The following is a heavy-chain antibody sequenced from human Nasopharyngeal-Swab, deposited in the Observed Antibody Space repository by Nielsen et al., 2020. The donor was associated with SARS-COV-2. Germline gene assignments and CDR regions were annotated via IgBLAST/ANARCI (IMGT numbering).Heavy chain of an antibody. Sequence: GSLKISCAASGFTFSSYGMHWVRQAPGKGLEWVAVISYDGSNKYYADSVKGRFTISRDNSKNTLYLQMNSLRAEDTAVYYCVKGPPAVIHYFDYWGQGTLVTVSS. V-gene: IGHV3-30*18. CDR1: GFTFSSYG. J-gene: IGHJ4*02. D-gene: IGHD2-21*01. CDR3: VKGPPAVIHYFDY. CDR2: ISYDGSNK.